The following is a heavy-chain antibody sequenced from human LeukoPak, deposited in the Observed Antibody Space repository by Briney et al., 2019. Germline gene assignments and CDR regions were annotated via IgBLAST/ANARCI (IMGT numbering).Heavy chain of an antibody. Sequence: SETLSLTCAVYGGSFSGYYWSWIRQPPGKGLEWIGEINHSGSTNYNPSLKSRVTISVDTYKNQFSLKLSSVTAADTAVYYCARKGYSSGFDYWGQGTLVTV. V-gene: IGHV4-34*01. CDR2: INHSGST. CDR1: GGSFSGYY. CDR3: ARKGYSSGFDY. J-gene: IGHJ4*02. D-gene: IGHD6-19*01.